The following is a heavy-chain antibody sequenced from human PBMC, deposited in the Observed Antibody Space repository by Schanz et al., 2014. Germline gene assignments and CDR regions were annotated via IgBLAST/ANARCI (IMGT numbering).Heavy chain of an antibody. J-gene: IGHJ4*02. V-gene: IGHV3-NL1*01. CDR1: GLNFDYYG. Sequence: QVQLVESGGGVVQPGRSLRLSCATSGLNFDYYGMNWVRQAPGKGLEWVSALTGSGTTTYYADSVKGRFTISRDNAKNSLYLQMNSLRAEDTAVYYCAKDLISGWSGFDYWGQGTQVTVSS. D-gene: IGHD6-19*01. CDR2: LTGSGTTT. CDR3: AKDLISGWSGFDY.